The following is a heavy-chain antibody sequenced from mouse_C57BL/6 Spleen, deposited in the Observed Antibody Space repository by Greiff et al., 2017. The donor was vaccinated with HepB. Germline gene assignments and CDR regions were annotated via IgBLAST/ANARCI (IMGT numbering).Heavy chain of an antibody. CDR2: ISYDGSN. CDR1: GYSITSGYY. J-gene: IGHJ4*01. Sequence: VQLQQSGPGLVKPSQSLSLTCSVTGYSITSGYYWNWIRQFPGNKLEWMGYISYDGSNNYNPSLKNRISITRDTSKNQFFLKLNSVTTEDTATYYCASWAMDYWGQGTSVTVSS. CDR3: ASWAMDY. V-gene: IGHV3-6*01.